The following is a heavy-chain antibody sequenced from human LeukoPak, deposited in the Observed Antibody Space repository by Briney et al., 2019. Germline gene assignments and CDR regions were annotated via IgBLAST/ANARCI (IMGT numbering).Heavy chain of an antibody. CDR3: PRGYSSSWTDAFDI. D-gene: IGHD6-13*01. CDR1: GFTFSSYA. V-gene: IGHV3-23*01. Sequence: GGSLRLSCAASGFTFSSYAMSWVRQAPGKGLEWVSSISGSGGSTYYADSVKGRFTISRDNSKNTLYLQMNSLRAEDTAVYYCPRGYSSSWTDAFDIWGQGTMVTVSS. J-gene: IGHJ3*02. CDR2: ISGSGGST.